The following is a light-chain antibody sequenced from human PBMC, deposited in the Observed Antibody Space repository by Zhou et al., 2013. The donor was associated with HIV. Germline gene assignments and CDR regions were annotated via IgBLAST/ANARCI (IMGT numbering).Light chain of an antibody. CDR1: QSVSSNY. J-gene: IGKJ1*01. Sequence: IVLTQSPGTLSLSPGERATLSCRASQSVSSNYLAWYQQKPGQPPRLVIFGASSRATDIPDRFSGSGSGTDFTLSISRLEPEDFAMYYCQQYSSPWTFGQGTKVEIK. V-gene: IGKV3-20*01. CDR3: QQYSSPWT. CDR2: GAS.